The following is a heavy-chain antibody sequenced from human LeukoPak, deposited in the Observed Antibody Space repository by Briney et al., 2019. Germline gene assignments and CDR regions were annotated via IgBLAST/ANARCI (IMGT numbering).Heavy chain of an antibody. Sequence: SETLSLTCTVSGGSISSYYWSWIRQLAGKGLEWIGRIYTSGSTNYNPSLKSRVTISVDTSKNQFSLKLSSVTAADTAVYYCARVRRVLRFLEWSTWFDPWGQGTLVTVSS. J-gene: IGHJ5*02. CDR2: IYTSGST. CDR1: GGSISSYY. D-gene: IGHD3-3*01. CDR3: ARVRRVLRFLEWSTWFDP. V-gene: IGHV4-4*07.